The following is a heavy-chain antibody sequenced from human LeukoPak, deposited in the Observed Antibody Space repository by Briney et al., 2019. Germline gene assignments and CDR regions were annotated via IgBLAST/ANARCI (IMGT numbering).Heavy chain of an antibody. Sequence: ASVKVSCKASGYTFTGYHIHWVRQAPGQGLEWMGWIRASNGDTNYAQKFQGRVTMTTDTFTTTAYMELRSLRSDDTAVYYCATHNPTQASDYWGQGTLVTVSS. V-gene: IGHV1-18*04. CDR1: GYTFTGYH. D-gene: IGHD1-14*01. CDR2: IRASNGDT. J-gene: IGHJ4*02. CDR3: ATHNPTQASDY.